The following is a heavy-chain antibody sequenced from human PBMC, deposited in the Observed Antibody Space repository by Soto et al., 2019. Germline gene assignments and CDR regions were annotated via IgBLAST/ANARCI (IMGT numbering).Heavy chain of an antibody. CDR1: GGTFSSYA. CDR3: ARVVEDDFWSGYRGGGACDV. Sequence: SVKVSCKASGGTFSSYAISRVRQAPGQGLEWMGGIIPIFGTANYAQKFQGRVTITADDSTSTAYMELSSLRSEDTAVYYCARVVEDDFWSGYRGGGACDVWGKGTTVTVSS. CDR2: IIPIFGTA. J-gene: IGHJ6*04. V-gene: IGHV1-69*13. D-gene: IGHD3-3*01.